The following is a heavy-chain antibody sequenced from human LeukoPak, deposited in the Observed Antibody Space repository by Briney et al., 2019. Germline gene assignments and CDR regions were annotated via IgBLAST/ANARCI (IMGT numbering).Heavy chain of an antibody. CDR2: IHHTRGA. CDR3: ARVRDRYGETDY. CDR1: GGYMSSNY. J-gene: IGHJ4*02. Sequence: SETLSLTCTVSGGYMSSNYWGWIRRPPGKGLEWIGYIHHTRGATYSPSLRSRLSPSIDTSRNQFSLRLNSVTPADTAVYFCARVRDRYGETDYWGQGALVTVSS. V-gene: IGHV4-59*01. D-gene: IGHD3-10*01.